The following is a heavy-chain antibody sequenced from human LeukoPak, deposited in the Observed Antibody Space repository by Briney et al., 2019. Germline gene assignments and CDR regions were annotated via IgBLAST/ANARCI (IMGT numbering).Heavy chain of an antibody. J-gene: IGHJ6*04. CDR1: GFTFSSYA. V-gene: IGHV3-23*01. Sequence: GGSLRLSCAASGFTFSSYAMSWVRQAPGKGLESVSAISGSGGSTYYADSVKGRFTITRDNSKNTLYLQMNSLRAEDTAVYYCAKDQGLLLALDVWGKGTTVTVSS. CDR3: AKDQGLLLALDV. CDR2: ISGSGGST.